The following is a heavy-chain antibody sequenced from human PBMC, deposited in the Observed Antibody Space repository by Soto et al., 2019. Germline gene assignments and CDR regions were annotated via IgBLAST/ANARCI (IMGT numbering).Heavy chain of an antibody. V-gene: IGHV1-46*01. CDR1: GYTFTIYY. J-gene: IGHJ6*01. D-gene: IGHD3-10*01. CDR2: INPSGGST. CDR3: ARLWRDWYWGVPHYFYYGMDI. Sequence: ASVKGSCKASGYTFTIYYMHWVRQAPGQGLEWMGIINPSGGSTSYAQKFQGRVTMTRDTSTSTVYMELSSLRSEDTAVYYCARLWRDWYWGVPHYFYYGMDIWGQGTTVTDSS.